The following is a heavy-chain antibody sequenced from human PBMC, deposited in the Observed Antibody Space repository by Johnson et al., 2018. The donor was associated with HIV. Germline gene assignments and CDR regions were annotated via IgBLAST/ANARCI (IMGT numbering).Heavy chain of an antibody. D-gene: IGHD6-19*01. CDR1: GFTFSSYG. CDR3: AKGGGSGWFNDAFDI. V-gene: IGHV3-23*04. CDR2: ISDGGGTT. J-gene: IGHJ3*02. Sequence: EQLEESGGGLVQPGGSLRLSCAAPGFTFSSYGMSWVRQAPGKGLEWVSIISDGGGTTYYADSVKGRFTISRDNSKNTLYLQMNSLRAEDTAVYYCAKGGGSGWFNDAFDIWGQGTMVTVSS.